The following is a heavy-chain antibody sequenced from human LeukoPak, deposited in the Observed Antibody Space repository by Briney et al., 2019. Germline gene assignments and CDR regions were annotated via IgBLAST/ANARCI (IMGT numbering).Heavy chain of an antibody. CDR3: ARGQYSSGWYQY. CDR1: GGSFSGYC. D-gene: IGHD6-19*01. V-gene: IGHV4-34*01. CDR2: INHSGST. J-gene: IGHJ4*02. Sequence: SETLSLTCAVYGGSFSGYCWSWIRQPPGKGLEWIGEINHSGSTNYNPSLKSRVTISVDTSKNQFSLKLSSVTAADTAVYYCARGQYSSGWYQYWGQGTLVTVSS.